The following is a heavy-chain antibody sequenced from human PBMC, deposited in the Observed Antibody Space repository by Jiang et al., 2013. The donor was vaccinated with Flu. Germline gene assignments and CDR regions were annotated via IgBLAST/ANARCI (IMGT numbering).Heavy chain of an antibody. Sequence: KPTQTLTLTCTFSGFSLSTRGMRVNWIRQPPGKALEWLARIDWDDDTFYSTSLRTRLTISKDTSKNQVVLTMTNMDPVDTATYFCARYSNWGSYYFDYWGQGTLVTVSS. CDR3: ARYSNWGSYYFDY. D-gene: IGHD7-27*01. J-gene: IGHJ4*02. CDR1: GFSLSTRGMR. V-gene: IGHV2-70*04. CDR2: IDWDDDT.